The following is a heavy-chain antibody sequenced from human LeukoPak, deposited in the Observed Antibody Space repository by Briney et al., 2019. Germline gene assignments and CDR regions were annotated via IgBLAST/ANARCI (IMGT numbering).Heavy chain of an antibody. J-gene: IGHJ4*02. CDR3: ASSSTYYDILTGGLFDY. D-gene: IGHD3-9*01. CDR2: ISSSSSTI. Sequence: GGSLRLSCAASGFTFSSDSMNWVRQAPGKGLEWVSYISSSSSTIYYADSVKGRFTISRDNAKNSLYLQMNSLRAEDTAVSYCASSSTYYDILTGGLFDYWGQGTLVTVSS. V-gene: IGHV3-48*01. CDR1: GFTFSSDS.